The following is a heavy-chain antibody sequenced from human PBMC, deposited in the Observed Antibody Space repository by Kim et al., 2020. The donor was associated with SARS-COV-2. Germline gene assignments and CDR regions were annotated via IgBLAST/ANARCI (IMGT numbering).Heavy chain of an antibody. D-gene: IGHD2-15*01. CDR2: IIPIFGTA. V-gene: IGHV1-69*13. Sequence: SVKVSCKASGGTFSSYAISWVRQAPGQGLEWMGGIIPIFGTANYAQKFQGRVTITADESTSTAYMELSSLRSEDTAVYYCARRRCSGGSCYWDFDYWGQGTLVTVSS. CDR1: GGTFSSYA. CDR3: ARRRCSGGSCYWDFDY. J-gene: IGHJ4*02.